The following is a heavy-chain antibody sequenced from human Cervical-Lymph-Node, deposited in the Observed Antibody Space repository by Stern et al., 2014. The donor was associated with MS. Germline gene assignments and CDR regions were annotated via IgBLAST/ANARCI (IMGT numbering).Heavy chain of an antibody. D-gene: IGHD3-10*01. CDR2: IYWDDDK. J-gene: IGHJ3*02. CDR3: ARYSYASDMGAFDI. CDR1: GFPLSTSGVG. Sequence: QVTLQESGPTLVKPTQTLTLTCTFSGFPLSTSGVGVGWIRQPPGKALEWLALIYWDDDKNYSPSLKSRLTIIKDTSKNQVVLTVTNMDPVDTATYYCARYSYASDMGAFDIWGQGTMVTVSS. V-gene: IGHV2-5*02.